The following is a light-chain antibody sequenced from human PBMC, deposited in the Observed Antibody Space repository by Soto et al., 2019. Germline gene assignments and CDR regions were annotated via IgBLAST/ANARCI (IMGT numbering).Light chain of an antibody. CDR1: RTNIGAGYD. J-gene: IGLJ2*01. CDR2: GNN. CDR3: QSYDNRLSGPDVV. V-gene: IGLV1-40*01. Sequence: QSVLTQPPSVSGAPGQRVTISCTGSRTNIGAGYDVHWYQHLPGTAPKLLITGNNNRPSGVPDRFSGSKSGTSASLAITGLLAEDEAYYYCQSYDNRLSGPDVVFGGGTKLTVL.